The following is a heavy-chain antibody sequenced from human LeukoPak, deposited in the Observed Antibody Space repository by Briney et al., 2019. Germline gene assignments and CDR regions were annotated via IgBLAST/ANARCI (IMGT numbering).Heavy chain of an antibody. J-gene: IGHJ5*02. CDR3: ARSLYSSGWPRWFDP. V-gene: IGHV4-39*07. CDR1: GGSISRSSYY. Sequence: PSETLSLTCTVSGGSISRSSYYWGWIRQPPGKGLEWIGSIYYSGSTYYNPSLKSRVTISVDTSKNQFSLKLSSVTAADTAVYYCARSLYSSGWPRWFDPWGQGTLVTVSS. CDR2: IYYSGST. D-gene: IGHD6-19*01.